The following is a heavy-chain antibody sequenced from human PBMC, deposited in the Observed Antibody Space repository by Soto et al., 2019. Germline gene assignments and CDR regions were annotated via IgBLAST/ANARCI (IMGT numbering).Heavy chain of an antibody. CDR3: AREGRILDYDILTGYYNPQAFDI. J-gene: IGHJ3*02. CDR2: IIPIFGIA. CDR1: GGTFSSYA. D-gene: IGHD3-9*01. Sequence: SVKVSCKASGGTFSSYAISWVRQAPGQGLEWMGGIIPIFGIANYAQKFQGRVTITADKSTSTAYMELSSLRSEDTAVCYCAREGRILDYDILTGYYNPQAFDIWGQGTMVTVSS. V-gene: IGHV1-69*10.